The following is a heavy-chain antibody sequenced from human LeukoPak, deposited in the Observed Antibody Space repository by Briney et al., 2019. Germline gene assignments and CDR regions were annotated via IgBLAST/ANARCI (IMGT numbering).Heavy chain of an antibody. CDR2: IYHSGST. J-gene: IGHJ6*03. CDR1: GYSISSGYN. CDR3: AREAGPIYFYYMDV. V-gene: IGHV4-38-2*02. Sequence: PSETLSLTCTVSGYSISSGYNWGWIRQPPGKGLEWIGNIYHSGSTYYNPPLKSRVTISVDTSKNQFSLKLSSVTAADTAVYYCAREAGPIYFYYMDVWGKGTTVTVSS.